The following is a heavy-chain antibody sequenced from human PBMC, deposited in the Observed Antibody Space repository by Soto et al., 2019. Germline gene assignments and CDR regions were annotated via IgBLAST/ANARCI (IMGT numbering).Heavy chain of an antibody. D-gene: IGHD6-13*01. CDR3: AERRTITATGTNDY. J-gene: IGHJ4*02. Sequence: EVQLVESGGGLVQPGGSLRLSCAASGFTVSDNYITWVRRAPGKGLEWVSVINSGGDPYYADSVKGRFTISRDQSKNTVYLHMNTLRAEDAAVYYCAERRTITATGTNDYWGQGTLVTVSS. CDR2: INSGGDP. CDR1: GFTVSDNY. V-gene: IGHV3-66*01.